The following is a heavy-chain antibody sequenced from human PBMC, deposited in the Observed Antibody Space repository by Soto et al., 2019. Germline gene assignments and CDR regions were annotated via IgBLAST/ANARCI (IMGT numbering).Heavy chain of an antibody. CDR2: ISSSSDYI. J-gene: IGHJ4*02. Sequence: AGGSLRLSCAVSGFTFSFSSMNWVRQAPGKGLEWVSSISSSSDYIYYADSVKGRFTVSRDNAKNALYLQMNSLRAEDTAVYYCARDGSGWSRDCWGQGTLVTVSS. D-gene: IGHD6-19*01. CDR3: ARDGSGWSRDC. V-gene: IGHV3-21*01. CDR1: GFTFSFSS.